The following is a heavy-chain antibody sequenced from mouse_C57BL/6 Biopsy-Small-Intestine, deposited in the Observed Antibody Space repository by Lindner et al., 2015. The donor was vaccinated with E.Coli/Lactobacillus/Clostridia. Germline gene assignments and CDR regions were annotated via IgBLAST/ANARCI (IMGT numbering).Heavy chain of an antibody. J-gene: IGHJ2*01. CDR2: ILPGSAST. Sequence: VQLQESGAELMKPGASVKLSCKATGYTFTGYWIEWVKQRPGHGLEWIGEILPGSASTNYNEKFKGKATFTADTSSNTAYLQLSSPTSEGTAIYHCATGMWNFDYWGQGTTLTVSS. CDR3: ATGMWNFDY. D-gene: IGHD4-1*01. V-gene: IGHV1-9*01. CDR1: GYTFTGYW.